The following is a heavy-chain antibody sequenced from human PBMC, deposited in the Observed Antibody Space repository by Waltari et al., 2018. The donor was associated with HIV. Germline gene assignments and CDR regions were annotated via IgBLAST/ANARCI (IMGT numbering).Heavy chain of an antibody. V-gene: IGHV4-39*07. D-gene: IGHD3-22*01. CDR3: ARAGYYYDSSFDY. CDR1: GGSISSSSYY. CDR2: INYSGST. J-gene: IGHJ4*02. Sequence: QLQLQESGPGLVKPSETLSLTCTVSGGSISSSSYYWGWIRQPPGMGLGGIGSINYSGSTYYNPSRKSRVTISVDTSKNQFSLKLSSVTAADTAVYYCARAGYYYDSSFDYWGQGTLVTVSS.